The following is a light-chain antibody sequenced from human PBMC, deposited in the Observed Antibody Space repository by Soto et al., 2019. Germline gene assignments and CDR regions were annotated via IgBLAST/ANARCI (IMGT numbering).Light chain of an antibody. CDR2: GAS. Sequence: EIVMTQSPATLSVSPGERATLSCRASQSISGNLAWYQQKPGQAPRLLIFGASTRATGIPARFSGSGSGTEFTLAISSLQSEDFAVYYCQQYNNWPRTFGQGTKVEIK. CDR1: QSISGN. J-gene: IGKJ1*01. CDR3: QQYNNWPRT. V-gene: IGKV3-15*01.